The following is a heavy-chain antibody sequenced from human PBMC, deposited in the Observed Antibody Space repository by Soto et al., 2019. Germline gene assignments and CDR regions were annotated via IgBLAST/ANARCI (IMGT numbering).Heavy chain of an antibody. CDR3: ARGQYYGSGSKPRAGSHYYSYGMDA. D-gene: IGHD3-10*01. J-gene: IGHJ6*02. CDR2: TYYRSKWYN. Sequence: SQTLSLTCAISVDSVSSDSAAWNWIRQSPSRGREWLGRTYYRSKWYNYYAVSVKSRITVNPDTSKNQFSLQLNSVTPEDTAVYYCARGQYYGSGSKPRAGSHYYSYGMDAWGQGTLVTVYS. V-gene: IGHV6-1*01. CDR1: VDSVSSDSAA.